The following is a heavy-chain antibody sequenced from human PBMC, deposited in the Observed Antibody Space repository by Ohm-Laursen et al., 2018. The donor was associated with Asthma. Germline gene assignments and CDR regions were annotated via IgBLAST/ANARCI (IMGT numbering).Heavy chain of an antibody. CDR1: GFTFSSYG. Sequence: SSLRLSCTASGFTFSSYGMHWVRQAPGKGLEWVAVISYDGSNKYYADSVKGRFTISRDNSKNTLYLQMNSLRAEDTAVYHCAREAKYCSSTRYCSYFDYWGQGTLVTVSS. CDR2: ISYDGSNK. CDR3: AREAKYCSSTRYCSYFDY. V-gene: IGHV3-30*03. D-gene: IGHD2-2*01. J-gene: IGHJ4*02.